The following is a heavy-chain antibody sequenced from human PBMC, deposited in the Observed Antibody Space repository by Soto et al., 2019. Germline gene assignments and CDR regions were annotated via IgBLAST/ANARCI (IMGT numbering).Heavy chain of an antibody. V-gene: IGHV3-30-3*01. CDR2: ISYDGSNK. CDR1: GFTFSSYA. CDR3: ASADSLLLWFGDHLGGYYYGMDV. Sequence: QVQLVESGGGVVQPGRSLRLSCAASGFTFSSYAMHWVRQAPGKGLEWVAVISYDGSNKYYADSVKGRFTISRDNSKNTLYLQMNSLRAEDTAGYYCASADSLLLWFGDHLGGYYYGMDVWGQGTTVTVSS. D-gene: IGHD3-10*01. J-gene: IGHJ6*02.